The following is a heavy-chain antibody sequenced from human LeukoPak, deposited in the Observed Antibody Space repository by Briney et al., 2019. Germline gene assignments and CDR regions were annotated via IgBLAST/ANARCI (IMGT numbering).Heavy chain of an antibody. J-gene: IGHJ4*02. CDR1: GFSFSSYS. CDR3: ARDFYLDYDVLTGYYDQ. V-gene: IGHV3-21*01. CDR2: ISSSSTYI. D-gene: IGHD3-9*01. Sequence: GGSLRLSCSASGFSFSSYSMTWVRQAPGKGLEWVSCISSSSTYIYFADSVKGRFTISRDNSKNSLYLQMNSLRAEDTAVYFCARDFYLDYDVLTGYYDQWGRGTLVSVSS.